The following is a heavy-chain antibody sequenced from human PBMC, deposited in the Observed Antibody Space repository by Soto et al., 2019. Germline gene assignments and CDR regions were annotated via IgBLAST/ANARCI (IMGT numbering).Heavy chain of an antibody. J-gene: IGHJ3*01. Sequence: PSETLSLTCTVSGGSISSGEYYWNWIRQPPGKGLEWIGDIYYTGTTYYNPSLKSRVTISVDTPKNQVSLKLSSVTAADTAVYYCARDRVAKAYGWDDGFDVWGQGTMVTVSS. CDR3: ARDRVAKAYGWDDGFDV. V-gene: IGHV4-30-4*01. CDR1: GGSISSGEYY. CDR2: IYYTGTT. D-gene: IGHD5-12*01.